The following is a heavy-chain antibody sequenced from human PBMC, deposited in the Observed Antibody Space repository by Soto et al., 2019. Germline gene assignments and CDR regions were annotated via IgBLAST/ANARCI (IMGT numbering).Heavy chain of an antibody. CDR3: ARELFGRSVWFDP. Sequence: ETLSLTCTVSGNSISSYYWSWIRQPPGKGLEWIGYIYYSGSTNYNPSLKSRVTISVDTSKNQFSLKLSSVTAADTAVYYCARELFGRSVWFDPWGQGTLVTVSS. CDR2: IYYSGST. V-gene: IGHV4-59*01. CDR1: GNSISSYY. J-gene: IGHJ5*02. D-gene: IGHD3-10*01.